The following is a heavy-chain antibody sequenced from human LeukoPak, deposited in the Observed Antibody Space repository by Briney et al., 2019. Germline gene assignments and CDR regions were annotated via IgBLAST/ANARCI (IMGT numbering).Heavy chain of an antibody. CDR2: INPNSGGS. J-gene: IGHJ4*02. D-gene: IGHD4-17*01. CDR3: ARAVGDYRRFELKYYFDS. CDR1: GYTFAGYH. Sequence: GASLKVSCKASGYTFAGYHLHWVRQTPGQGLEWMGWINPNSGGSNSAQKFQGRVTMTRDTSITTAYMELHSLRSDDTAVYFCARAVGDYRRFELKYYFDSWGQGSLVTVSS. V-gene: IGHV1-2*02.